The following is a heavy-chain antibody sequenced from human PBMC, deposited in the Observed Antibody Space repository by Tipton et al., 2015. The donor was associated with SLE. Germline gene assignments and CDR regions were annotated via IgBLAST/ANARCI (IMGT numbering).Heavy chain of an antibody. D-gene: IGHD3-3*01. CDR3: GRSSGYPDF. CDR1: GFTFSSYA. J-gene: IGHJ4*02. CDR2: ISSNGDST. Sequence: SLRLSCAASGFTFSSYAMHWVRQAPGKGLEYVSAISSNGDSTYYANSVKGRLTISRDNSKSTLYLQVGSLRPEDMAVYYCGRSSGYPDFWGQGTLVTVSS. V-gene: IGHV3-64*01.